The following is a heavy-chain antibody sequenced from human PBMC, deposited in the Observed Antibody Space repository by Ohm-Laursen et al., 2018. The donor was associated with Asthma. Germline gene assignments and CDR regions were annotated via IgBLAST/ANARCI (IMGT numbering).Heavy chain of an antibody. D-gene: IGHD2-2*01. CDR2: IWYDGSNK. CDR3: ASDLSRYCSSTACQTFSGMDV. Sequence: SLRLSCAASGYTFSRYSIHWVRQIPGKGLEWVAVIWYDGSNKYYADSVKGRFTISRDDSKNTPYLQMNSLRAEDTALYYCASDLSRYCSSTACQTFSGMDVWGQGTTVTVSS. J-gene: IGHJ6*02. V-gene: IGHV3-33*08. CDR1: GYTFSRYS.